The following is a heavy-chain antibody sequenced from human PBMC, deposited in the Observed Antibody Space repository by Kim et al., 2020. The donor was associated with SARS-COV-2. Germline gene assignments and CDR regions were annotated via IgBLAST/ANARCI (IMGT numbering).Heavy chain of an antibody. CDR3: ARPRTPTPKGSRSGGYLVY. Sequence: SETLSLTCTVSGGSISSSSYYWGWIRQPPGKGLEWIGSIYYSGSTYYNPSLKSRVTISVDTSKNQFSLKLSSVTAADTALYYCARPRTPTPKGSRSGGYLVYCDQGNHVNVSS. J-gene: IGHJ4*02. CDR1: GGSISSSSYY. V-gene: IGHV4-39*01. D-gene: IGHD3-10*01. CDR2: IYYSGST.